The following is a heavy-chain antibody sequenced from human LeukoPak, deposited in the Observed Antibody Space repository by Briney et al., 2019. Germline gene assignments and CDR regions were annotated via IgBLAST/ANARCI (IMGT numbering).Heavy chain of an antibody. CDR1: GGSTSSYY. J-gene: IGHJ6*02. D-gene: IGHD3-9*01. CDR3: AGTYYDILTGYPRNYYYYGMDV. V-gene: IGHV4-59*01. CDR2: IYYSGST. Sequence: SETLSLTCTVSGGSTSSYYWSWIRQPPGKGLEWIGYIYYSGSTNYNPSLKSRVTISVDTSKNQFSLKLSSVTAADTAVYYCAGTYYDILTGYPRNYYYYGMDVWGQGTTVTVSS.